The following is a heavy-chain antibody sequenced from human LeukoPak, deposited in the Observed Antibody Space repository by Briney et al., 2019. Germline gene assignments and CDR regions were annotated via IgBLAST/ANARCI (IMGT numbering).Heavy chain of an antibody. CDR3: AKVWQQLVGYFDY. J-gene: IGHJ4*02. CDR2: ISGSGGST. D-gene: IGHD6-13*01. CDR1: GFTFSSYA. Sequence: GGSLRLSCAASGFTFSSYAMSWVRQAPGKGLEWVSAISGSGGSTYYADSVKGRFTISRDNSTNTLYLQMNSLRAEDTAVYYCAKVWQQLVGYFDYWGQGTLVTVSS. V-gene: IGHV3-23*01.